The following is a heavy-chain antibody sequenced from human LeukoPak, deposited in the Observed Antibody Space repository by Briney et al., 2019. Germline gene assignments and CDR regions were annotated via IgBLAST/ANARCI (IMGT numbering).Heavy chain of an antibody. V-gene: IGHV1-69*05. CDR1: GGTFSSYA. Sequence: SVKVSCKASGGTFSSYAISWVRQAPGQGLEWMGGIIPIFGTANYAQKFQGRVTITTDESTSTAYMELRSLRSDDTAVYYCARRGTIAARPLDYWGQGTLVTVSS. J-gene: IGHJ4*02. CDR3: ARRGTIAARPLDY. CDR2: IIPIFGTA. D-gene: IGHD6-6*01.